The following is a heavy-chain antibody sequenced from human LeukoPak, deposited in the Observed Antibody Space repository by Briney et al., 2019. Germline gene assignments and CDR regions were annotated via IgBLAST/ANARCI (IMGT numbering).Heavy chain of an antibody. V-gene: IGHV3-23*01. CDR1: GFTFRTYA. CDR2: ISGSDGRT. CDR3: AKDRVFRGAFFDY. D-gene: IGHD3-10*01. Sequence: GGSLRLSCAASGFTFRTYAMNWVRQAPGKGLEWVSAISGSDGRTYYADSVKGRFTITRDNSKNTLYLQMNSLRAEDTAVFYCAKDRVFRGAFFDYWGQGTLVTVSS. J-gene: IGHJ4*02.